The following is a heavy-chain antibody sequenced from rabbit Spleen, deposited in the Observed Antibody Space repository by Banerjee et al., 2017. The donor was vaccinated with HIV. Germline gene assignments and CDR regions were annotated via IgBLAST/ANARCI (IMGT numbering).Heavy chain of an antibody. J-gene: IGHJ4*01. CDR1: GVSFSGNSY. CDR3: ARDFDF. Sequence: QSLEESGGDLVKPGASLTLTCIASGVSFSGNSYMCWVRQAPGKGLEWIVCIDTGSSGFTYFASWAKGRFTISKTSSTTVTLQMTSLTAADTATYFCARDFDFWGPGTLVTVS. V-gene: IGHV1S40*01. CDR2: IDTGSSGFT.